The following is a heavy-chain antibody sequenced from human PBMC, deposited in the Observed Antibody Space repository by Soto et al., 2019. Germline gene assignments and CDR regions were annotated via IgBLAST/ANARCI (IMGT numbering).Heavy chain of an antibody. D-gene: IGHD6-6*01. CDR3: ARTPSPGWFDP. Sequence: SETLSLTCTVSGGSISSGGYYWSWIRQHPGKGLEWIGYIYYSGSTYYNPSLKSRVAISVDTSKNQFSLKLSSVTAADTAVYYCARTPSPGWFDPWGQGTLVTVSS. CDR1: GGSISSGGYY. J-gene: IGHJ5*02. V-gene: IGHV4-31*03. CDR2: IYYSGST.